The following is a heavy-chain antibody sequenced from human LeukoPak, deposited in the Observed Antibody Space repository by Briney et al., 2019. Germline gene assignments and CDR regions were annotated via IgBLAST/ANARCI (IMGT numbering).Heavy chain of an antibody. CDR3: ARGEGYDILTGYYEYNWFDP. J-gene: IGHJ5*02. Sequence: GGSLRLSCAASGFTLSSYWMSWVRQAPGKGLEWVANIKQDGSEKYYVDSVKGRFTISRGNAKNSLYLQMNSLRAEDTAVYYCARGEGYDILTGYYEYNWFDPWGQGTLVTVSS. CDR2: IKQDGSEK. V-gene: IGHV3-7*01. D-gene: IGHD3-9*01. CDR1: GFTLSSYW.